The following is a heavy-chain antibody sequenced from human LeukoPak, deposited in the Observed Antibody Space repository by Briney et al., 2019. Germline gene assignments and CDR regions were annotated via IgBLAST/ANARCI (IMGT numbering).Heavy chain of an antibody. CDR3: TTETVNLVRGVNDY. CDR2: IKSKTDGETT. Sequence: GGSLRLSCAASGFTFSNAWMSWVRQPPGKGLVWVGRIKSKTDGETTDYAAPVKGRFTVSRDDSKATLYLQMNSLKTEDTALYYCTTETVNLVRGVNDYWGQGTLVTVSS. J-gene: IGHJ4*02. CDR1: GFTFSNAW. D-gene: IGHD3-10*01. V-gene: IGHV3-15*01.